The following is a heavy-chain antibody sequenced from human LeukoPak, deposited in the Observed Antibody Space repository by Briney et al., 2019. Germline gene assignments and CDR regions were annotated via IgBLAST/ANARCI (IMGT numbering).Heavy chain of an antibody. D-gene: IGHD3-22*01. J-gene: IGHJ4*02. Sequence: GESLKSSCKGSGYSFTSYWIGWVRQMPGKGLEWMGIIYPGDSDTRYSPSFQGQVTISADKSISTAYLQWSSLKASDTAMYYCARKGAYYDRSGHIDYWGQGTLVTVSS. V-gene: IGHV5-51*01. CDR2: IYPGDSDT. CDR1: GYSFTSYW. CDR3: ARKGAYYDRSGHIDY.